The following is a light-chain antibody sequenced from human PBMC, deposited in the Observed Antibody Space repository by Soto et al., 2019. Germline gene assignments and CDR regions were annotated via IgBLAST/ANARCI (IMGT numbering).Light chain of an antibody. CDR1: QGISSY. CDR3: QQLNSYPRAL. J-gene: IGKJ3*01. Sequence: DIQLTQSPSFLSASVGDRVTITCRASQGISSYLAWYQQKPGKAPKVLIYDASTLQSGVPSRFSGSGSGTEFTLTISSLQPEDFATYYCQQLNSYPRALFGPGTKVNIK. CDR2: DAS. V-gene: IGKV1-9*01.